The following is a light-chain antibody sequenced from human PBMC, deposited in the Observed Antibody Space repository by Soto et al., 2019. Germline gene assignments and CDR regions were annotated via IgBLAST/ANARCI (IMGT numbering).Light chain of an antibody. V-gene: IGKV3-20*01. CDR2: GVS. CDR1: QSLSASD. J-gene: IGKJ5*01. Sequence: EIVLTHSTSTLSLSPGQRATLSCSAIQSLSASDIAWYYQIPGQAPKFLIYGVSSRANGIPDRFSGSGLWTDFSLTISRLEHEDFAVYYCQQYGSSPLITFGQGTRLEIK. CDR3: QQYGSSPLIT.